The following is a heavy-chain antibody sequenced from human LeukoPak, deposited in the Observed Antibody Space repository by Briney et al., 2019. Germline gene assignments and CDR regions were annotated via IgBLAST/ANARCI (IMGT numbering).Heavy chain of an antibody. Sequence: GGSLRLSCAASGFTFSSYAMRWVRQAPGKGLEWVSAISGSGGSTYYADSVKGRFTISRDNSKNTLYLQMNSLRAEDTAVYYCAKDGGAVAGRGYYFDYSGQGTLVTVSS. V-gene: IGHV3-23*01. CDR2: ISGSGGST. CDR1: GFTFSSYA. CDR3: AKDGGAVAGRGYYFDY. D-gene: IGHD6-19*01. J-gene: IGHJ4*02.